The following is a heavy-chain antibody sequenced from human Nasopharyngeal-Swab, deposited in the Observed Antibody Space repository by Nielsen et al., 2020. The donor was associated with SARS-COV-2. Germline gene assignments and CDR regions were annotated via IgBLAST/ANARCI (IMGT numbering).Heavy chain of an antibody. CDR1: GGSISSSSYY. Sequence: SEPLSLTCTVSGGSISSSSYYWGWIRQPPGKGLEWIGSIYYSGSTYYNPSLKSRVTISVDTSKNQFSLKLSSVTAADTAVYYCFAEWLLLGWFAPWGQGTLVTVSS. J-gene: IGHJ5*02. CDR3: FAEWLLLGWFAP. V-gene: IGHV4-39*01. CDR2: IYYSGST. D-gene: IGHD3-3*01.